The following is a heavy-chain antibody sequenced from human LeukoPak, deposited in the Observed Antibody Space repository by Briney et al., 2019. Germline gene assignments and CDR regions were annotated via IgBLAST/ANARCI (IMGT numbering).Heavy chain of an antibody. CDR1: GGSFSGYY. CDR3: ARDSGGTYYGKDAFDI. J-gene: IGHJ3*02. CDR2: INHSGST. Sequence: SETLSLNCGVYGGSFSGYYWSWIRQPPGKGLVWIGEINHSGSTNYNPSLKSRVTISVDTSKNQFSLKLSSVTAADTAVYYCARDSGGTYYGKDAFDIWGQGTMVTVSS. D-gene: IGHD1-26*01. V-gene: IGHV4-34*01.